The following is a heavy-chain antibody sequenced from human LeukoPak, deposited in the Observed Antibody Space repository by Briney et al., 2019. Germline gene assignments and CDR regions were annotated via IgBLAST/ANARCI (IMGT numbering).Heavy chain of an antibody. CDR1: GFTFNWSW. CDR2: ISGSGGST. Sequence: PGGSLRLSCAASGFTFNWSWMNWVRQVPGKGLEWVSAISGSGGSTYYADSVKGRFTISRDNSKNTLYLQMNSLRAEDTAVYYCAKDLSPFDYWGQGTLVTVSS. CDR3: AKDLSPFDY. J-gene: IGHJ4*02. V-gene: IGHV3-23*01.